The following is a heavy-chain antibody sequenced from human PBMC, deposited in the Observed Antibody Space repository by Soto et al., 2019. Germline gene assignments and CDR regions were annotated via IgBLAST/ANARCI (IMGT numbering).Heavy chain of an antibody. Sequence: GASVKVSCKASGGTFSSYTISWVRQAPGQGLEWMGRIIPILGIANYAQKFQGRVTITADKSTSTAYMELSSLRSEDTAVYYCARTLYCGSPSCYGFDYWGQGTLVTVSS. CDR2: IIPILGIA. J-gene: IGHJ4*02. CDR3: ARTLYCGSPSCYGFDY. V-gene: IGHV1-69*02. D-gene: IGHD2-2*01. CDR1: GGTFSSYT.